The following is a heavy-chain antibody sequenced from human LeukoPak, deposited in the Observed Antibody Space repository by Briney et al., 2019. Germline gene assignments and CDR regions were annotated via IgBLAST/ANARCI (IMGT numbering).Heavy chain of an antibody. CDR1: GGSISSYY. V-gene: IGHV4-59*12. D-gene: IGHD6-6*01. J-gene: IGHJ4*02. Sequence: PSETLSLTCTVSGGSISSYYWSWIRQPPGKGLEWIGSIYYSGSTYYNPSLKSRVTISVDTSKSQFSLKLSSVTAADTAVYYCARGRAAPPDYWGQGTLVTVSS. CDR3: ARGRAAPPDY. CDR2: IYYSGST.